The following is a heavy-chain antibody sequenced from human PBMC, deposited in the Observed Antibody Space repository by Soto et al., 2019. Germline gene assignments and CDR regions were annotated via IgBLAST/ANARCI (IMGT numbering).Heavy chain of an antibody. J-gene: IGHJ6*02. D-gene: IGHD6-19*01. V-gene: IGHV5-10-1*01. CDR1: GYSLASYW. CDR3: ARDFDSSVPYGMDV. Sequence: GESLKISCKGSGYSLASYWSSWVRQMPGKGLEWMGRIDPSDSYTNYSPSFQGHVTISADKSISTAYLQWSSLKASDTAMYYCARDFDSSVPYGMDVLGQGTTVTVSS. CDR2: IDPSDSYT.